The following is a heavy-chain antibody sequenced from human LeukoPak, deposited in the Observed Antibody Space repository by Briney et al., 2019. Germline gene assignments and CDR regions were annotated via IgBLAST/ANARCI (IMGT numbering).Heavy chain of an antibody. CDR2: IYHSGST. CDR1: GGSISSSNW. Sequence: PSETLSLTCAVSGGSISSSNWWSWVRQPPGKGLEWIGEIYHSGSTNYNPSLKRRVTISVDKSKNQFSLKLSSVTAADTAVYYCARVGYSSGFDYWGQGTLVTVSS. J-gene: IGHJ4*02. CDR3: ARVGYSSGFDY. D-gene: IGHD6-19*01. V-gene: IGHV4-4*02.